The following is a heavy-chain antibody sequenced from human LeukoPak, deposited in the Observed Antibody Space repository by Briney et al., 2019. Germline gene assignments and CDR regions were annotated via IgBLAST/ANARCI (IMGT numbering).Heavy chain of an antibody. D-gene: IGHD2-21*02. CDR3: ARDRLWGVVVTAGFDP. CDR2: IWYDGSNK. J-gene: IGHJ5*02. V-gene: IGHV3-33*01. Sequence: GGSLRLSCVASRFTFRSYGMHWVRQAPGKGLEWVATIWYDGSNKYYADSVKGRFTISRDNSKNTLYLQMNSLRVEDTAVYYCARDRLWGVVVTAGFDPWGQGTLVTVSS. CDR1: RFTFRSYG.